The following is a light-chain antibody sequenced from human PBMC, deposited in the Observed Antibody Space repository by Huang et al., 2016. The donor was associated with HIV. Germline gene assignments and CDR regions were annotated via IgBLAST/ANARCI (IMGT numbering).Light chain of an antibody. CDR2: GAS. CDR3: QQYDSSPWT. CDR1: QSVSSRD. J-gene: IGKJ1*01. V-gene: IGKV3-20*01. Sequence: EIVLTQSPGTLSLSPGERATLSCRASQSVSSRDLAWYQQKPGQAPRRLFYGASSRATGIPDRFRGSGSGTHVTLTISRLEPEDFAVYYCQQYDSSPWTFGQGTKVEIK.